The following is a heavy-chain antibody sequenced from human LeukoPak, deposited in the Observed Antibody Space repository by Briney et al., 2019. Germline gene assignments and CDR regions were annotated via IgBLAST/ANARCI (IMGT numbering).Heavy chain of an antibody. D-gene: IGHD5-18*01. CDR3: ARGVSQSAMVDY. CDR2: INPNSGGT. Sequence: ASVRVSCKASGYTFTGYYMRWVRQAPGQGLEWMGWINPNSGGTNYAQKFQGRVTMTRDTSISTAYMELSRLRSDDTAVYYCARGVSQSAMVDYWGQGTLVTVSS. CDR1: GYTFTGYY. J-gene: IGHJ4*02. V-gene: IGHV1-2*02.